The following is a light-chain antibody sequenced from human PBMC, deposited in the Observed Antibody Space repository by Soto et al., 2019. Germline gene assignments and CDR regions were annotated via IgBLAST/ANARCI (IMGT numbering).Light chain of an antibody. J-gene: IGKJ1*01. V-gene: IGKV3-11*01. CDR2: DTS. CDR1: QSVSNY. CDR3: QHHNNWFSWT. Sequence: EIVLTQSPATLSLSPGERATLSCRASQSVSNYLAWYQQRPGQAPRLLIYDTSSRATGIPARFRGSGSGTDFTLTISSLEPEVFAVYYCQHHNNWFSWTFGQGTKVEIK.